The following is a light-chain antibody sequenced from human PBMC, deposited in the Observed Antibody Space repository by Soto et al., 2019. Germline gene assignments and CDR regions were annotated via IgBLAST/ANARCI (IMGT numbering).Light chain of an antibody. CDR3: QQYGSSPWT. CDR1: QSVTSSY. CDR2: GAS. J-gene: IGKJ1*01. Sequence: ESLLTQSPGTRSLSPGERATLSCRASQSVTSSYLAWYQQNPAQAPRPLIYGASSRATSIPDRFSGSASCTDLTRTIGRLEPEDFAVDYCQQYGSSPWTFGDGPKVDNK. V-gene: IGKV3-20*01.